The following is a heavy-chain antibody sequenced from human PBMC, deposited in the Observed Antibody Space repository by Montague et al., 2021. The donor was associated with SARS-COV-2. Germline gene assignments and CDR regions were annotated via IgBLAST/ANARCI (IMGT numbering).Heavy chain of an antibody. CDR1: GGSFSGYY. Sequence: SETLSLTCAVYGGSFSGYYWSWIRQPPGKGLEWIGEINRYGSTNYNPSLKGRVTISVDVSKNQFSLKLSSVTAADTAVYYCARHGGHSYAHFAYWGQGTLVIVSS. CDR2: INRYGST. D-gene: IGHD5-18*01. V-gene: IGHV4-34*01. CDR3: ARHGGHSYAHFAY. J-gene: IGHJ4*02.